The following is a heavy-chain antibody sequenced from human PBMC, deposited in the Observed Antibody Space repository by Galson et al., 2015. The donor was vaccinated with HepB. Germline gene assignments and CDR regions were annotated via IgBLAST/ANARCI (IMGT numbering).Heavy chain of an antibody. Sequence: WIGEINHSGSTNYNPSLKSRVSISVDTSKNQFSLKLSSVTAADTAVYYCARGSEYYDILTGYGDDAFDIWGQGTMVTVSS. V-gene: IGHV4-34*01. J-gene: IGHJ3*02. CDR3: ARGSEYYDILTGYGDDAFDI. D-gene: IGHD3-9*01. CDR2: INHSGST.